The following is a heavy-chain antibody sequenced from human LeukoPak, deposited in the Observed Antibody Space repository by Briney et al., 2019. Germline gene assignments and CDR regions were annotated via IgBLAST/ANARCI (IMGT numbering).Heavy chain of an antibody. Sequence: PGGSLRLSCAASGFTFSSYGMHWVRQAPGKGLEWVAVISYDGSNKYYADSVKGRFTISRDSSKNTLYLQMNSLRAEDTAVYYCAKDSHYYYYGMDVWGQGTTVTVSS. CDR2: ISYDGSNK. CDR3: AKDSHYYYYGMDV. V-gene: IGHV3-30*18. J-gene: IGHJ6*02. CDR1: GFTFSSYG.